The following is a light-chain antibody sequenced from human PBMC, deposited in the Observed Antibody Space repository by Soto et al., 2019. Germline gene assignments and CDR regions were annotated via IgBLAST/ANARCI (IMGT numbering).Light chain of an antibody. CDR3: QQYGSSNT. CDR2: GAS. CDR1: QSVSSD. V-gene: IGKV3-15*01. Sequence: EIVMTQSPDTLSVSPGEGVTLSCRASQSVSSDLAWYQQKPGQSPRLLMYGASTRATDIPARFSGGGSGTEFTLTISSLQSEDVAIYYCQQYGSSNTLGQGTKLEIK. J-gene: IGKJ2*01.